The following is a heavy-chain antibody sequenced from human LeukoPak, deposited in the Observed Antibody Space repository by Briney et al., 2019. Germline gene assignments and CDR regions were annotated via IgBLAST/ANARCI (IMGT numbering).Heavy chain of an antibody. Sequence: SETPSLTCTVSGGSISSGSYYWSWIRQPAGKGLEWIGRIYTSGSTNYNPSLKSRVTISVDTSKNQFSLKLSSVTAADTAVYYCAAYCSGGSCYSSDYYYYMDVWGKGTTVTISS. CDR1: GGSISSGSYY. V-gene: IGHV4-61*02. D-gene: IGHD2-15*01. J-gene: IGHJ6*03. CDR3: AAYCSGGSCYSSDYYYYMDV. CDR2: IYTSGST.